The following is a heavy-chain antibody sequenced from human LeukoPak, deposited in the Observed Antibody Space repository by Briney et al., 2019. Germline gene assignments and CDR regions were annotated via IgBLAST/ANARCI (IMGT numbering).Heavy chain of an antibody. J-gene: IGHJ4*02. CDR1: GFTFSSYS. CDR3: AKGVYHYYGSGSFTLDS. CDR2: ISGSGTGA. D-gene: IGHD3-10*01. Sequence: GGSLRLSCAASGFTFSSYSMNWVRQAPGKGLEWFSAISGSGTGADYADSVKGRFTISRDTSKNTLYLQMNSLRAEDSATYYCAKGVYHYYGSGSFTLDSWGQGTQVTVSS. V-gene: IGHV3-23*01.